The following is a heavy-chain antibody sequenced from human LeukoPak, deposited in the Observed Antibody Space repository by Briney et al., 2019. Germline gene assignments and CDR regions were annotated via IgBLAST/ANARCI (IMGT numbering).Heavy chain of an antibody. Sequence: GASVKVSCKASGYTFTGYYMHWVRQAPGQGLEWMGRINPNSGGTNYAQKLQGRVTMTRDTSISTAYMELSRLRSDDTAVYYCARGLPASQEQRALLWFGEFGFGYWGQGTLVTVSS. D-gene: IGHD3-10*01. CDR2: INPNSGGT. J-gene: IGHJ4*02. V-gene: IGHV1-2*06. CDR1: GYTFTGYY. CDR3: ARGLPASQEQRALLWFGEFGFGY.